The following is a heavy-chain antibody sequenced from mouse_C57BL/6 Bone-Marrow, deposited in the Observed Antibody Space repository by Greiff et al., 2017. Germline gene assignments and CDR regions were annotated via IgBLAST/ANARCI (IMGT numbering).Heavy chain of an antibody. CDR1: GFNIKDDY. CDR2: IDPENGDT. CDR3: TTGYYGHYFDY. Sequence: EVQLQQSGAELVRPGASVKLSCTASGFNIKDDYMHWVKQRPEQGLEWIGWIDPENGDTEYASKFQGKATITADTSSNTAYLQLSSLTSEDTAVYYCTTGYYGHYFDYWGQGTTLTVSS. V-gene: IGHV14-4*01. J-gene: IGHJ2*01. D-gene: IGHD1-1*01.